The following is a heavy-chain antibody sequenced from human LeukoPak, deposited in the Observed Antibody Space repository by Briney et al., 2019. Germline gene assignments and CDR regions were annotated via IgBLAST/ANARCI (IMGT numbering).Heavy chain of an antibody. CDR1: GGTFSSYS. CDR3: AREIVVVPAARGYYYYGMDV. Sequence: ASVKVSCKASGGTFSSYSISWVRQAPGQGLEWMGGIIPMFGATNYAQKFQGRVTITADKSTSTAYMELSSLRSEDTAVYYCAREIVVVPAARGYYYYGMDVWGQGTTVTVSS. V-gene: IGHV1-69*06. CDR2: IIPMFGAT. D-gene: IGHD2-2*01. J-gene: IGHJ6*02.